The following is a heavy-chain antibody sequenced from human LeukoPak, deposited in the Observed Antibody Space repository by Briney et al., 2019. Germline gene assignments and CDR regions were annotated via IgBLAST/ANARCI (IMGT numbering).Heavy chain of an antibody. J-gene: IGHJ3*01. CDR1: GGSISSSSSH. Sequence: SETLSLSCAVSGGSISSSSSHWGWIRQPPGKGLEWIVSSSYTGKTYYNPSLLSRVSISVDTFNNQFSLKVTSVTAGDTAVYFCARLGHDFYGSGSSAVHLWGQGTRVTVSP. CDR2: SSYTGKT. D-gene: IGHD3-10*01. V-gene: IGHV4-39*01. CDR3: ARLGHDFYGSGSSAVHL.